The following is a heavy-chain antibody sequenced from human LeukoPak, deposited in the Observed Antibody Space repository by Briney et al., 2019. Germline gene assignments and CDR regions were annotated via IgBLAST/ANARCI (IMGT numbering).Heavy chain of an antibody. D-gene: IGHD3-10*01. J-gene: IGHJ4*02. CDR1: GASISSTNW. Sequence: PSETLSLTCAVSGASISSTNWWTWVRQPPGKGLEWIGEIYHSGSINYNPSLKSRVTISVDKSKNQFSLNLSSVTAADTAVYYCARTYGSGSYYDYWGQGTLVTVSS. V-gene: IGHV4-4*02. CDR2: IYHSGSI. CDR3: ARTYGSGSYYDY.